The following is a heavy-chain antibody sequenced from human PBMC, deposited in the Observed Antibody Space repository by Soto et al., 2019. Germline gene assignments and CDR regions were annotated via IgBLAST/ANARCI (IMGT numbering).Heavy chain of an antibody. V-gene: IGHV3-23*01. Sequence: PGGSLRLSCAASGFTFSSYAMSWVRQAPGKGLEWVSGISDSGGSTYYADSVKCRFTISRDNSKNTLYLQMNSLRAEEKAVYYCAKGTYYYGSAPYYFDYWGQGTLVTVSS. J-gene: IGHJ4*02. D-gene: IGHD3-10*01. CDR2: ISDSGGST. CDR3: AKGTYYYGSAPYYFDY. CDR1: GFTFSSYA.